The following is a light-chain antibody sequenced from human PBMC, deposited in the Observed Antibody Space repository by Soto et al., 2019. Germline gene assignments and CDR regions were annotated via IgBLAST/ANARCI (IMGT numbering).Light chain of an antibody. J-gene: IGKJ4*01. Sequence: EIVLPQSPATLSLSPGEIATLSCRASQIVTTYLAWYQQKPGQAPRLLIYDASNRATGIPAWFCGSGSGTDFTLTISSQEPEDVAVYYCHQCANWPLTFGGGTKVEIK. CDR2: DAS. CDR3: HQCANWPLT. CDR1: QIVTTY. V-gene: IGKV3-11*01.